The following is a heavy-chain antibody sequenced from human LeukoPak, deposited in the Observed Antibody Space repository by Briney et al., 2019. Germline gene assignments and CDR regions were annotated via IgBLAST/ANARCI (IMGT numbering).Heavy chain of an antibody. CDR3: AKDLDFWSGYYYYGMDV. J-gene: IGHJ6*02. V-gene: IGHV3-23*01. Sequence: GGSLRLSCAASGFTVSSNSMSWVRQAPGKGLEWVSAISGSGGSTYYADSVKGRFTISRDNSKNTLYLQMNSLRAEDTAVYYCAKDLDFWSGYYYYGMDVWGQGTTVTVSS. D-gene: IGHD3-3*01. CDR2: ISGSGGST. CDR1: GFTVSSNS.